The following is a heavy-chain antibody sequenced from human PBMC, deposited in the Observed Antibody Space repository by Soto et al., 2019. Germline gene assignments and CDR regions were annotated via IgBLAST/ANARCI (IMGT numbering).Heavy chain of an antibody. J-gene: IGHJ4*02. CDR3: ARDWEMATRPNFDY. CDR2: IKQDGSEK. V-gene: IGHV3-7*03. CDR1: GFTFSSYW. D-gene: IGHD5-12*01. Sequence: EVQLVESGGGLVQPGGSLRLSCAASGFTFSSYWMSWVRQAPGKGLEWVANIKQDGSEKYYVDSVKGRFTISRDNAKNSLDLQMNGLRAEDTAVYCCARDWEMATRPNFDYWGQGTLVTVSS.